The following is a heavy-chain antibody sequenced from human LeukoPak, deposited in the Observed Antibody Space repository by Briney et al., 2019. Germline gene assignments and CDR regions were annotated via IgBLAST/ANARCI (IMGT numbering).Heavy chain of an antibody. D-gene: IGHD6-13*01. CDR2: ISGSGGNT. CDR1: GLTFSSYA. Sequence: PGGSLRLSCAASGLTFSSYAMNWVRQAPGKGLEWVSAISGSGGNTYYADSVKGRFTISRDNAKNSLYLQMNSLRAEDTAVYYCAYSSSWLPDYWGQGTLVTVSS. V-gene: IGHV3-23*01. J-gene: IGHJ4*02. CDR3: AYSSSWLPDY.